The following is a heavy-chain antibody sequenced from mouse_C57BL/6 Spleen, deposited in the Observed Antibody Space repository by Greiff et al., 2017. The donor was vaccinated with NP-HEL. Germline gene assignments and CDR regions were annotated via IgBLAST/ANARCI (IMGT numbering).Heavy chain of an antibody. J-gene: IGHJ2*01. Sequence: VQLQQSGPELVKPGASVKISCKASGYAFSSSWMNWVKQRPGKGLEWIGRIYPGDGDTNYNGKFKGKATLTADKSSSTAYMQRSSLTSEDSAVYFCAREGRYFDYWGQGTTLTVSS. CDR1: GYAFSSSW. CDR3: AREGRYFDY. V-gene: IGHV1-82*01. CDR2: IYPGDGDT.